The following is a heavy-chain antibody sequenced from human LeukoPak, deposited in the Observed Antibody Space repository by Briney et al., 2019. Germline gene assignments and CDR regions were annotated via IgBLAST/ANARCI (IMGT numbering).Heavy chain of an antibody. Sequence: SETLSLTCTVSGGSISSSSYYWGWLRQPPGKGLEWIGSIYYSGSTYDNPSLKSRVTISVDTSKNQFSLKLSSVTAADTAVYYCARRRKYCSGGSCYPGYYYYYGMDVWGQGTTVTVSS. V-gene: IGHV4-39*01. CDR3: ARRRKYCSGGSCYPGYYYYYGMDV. CDR1: GGSISSSSYY. J-gene: IGHJ6*02. CDR2: IYYSGST. D-gene: IGHD2-15*01.